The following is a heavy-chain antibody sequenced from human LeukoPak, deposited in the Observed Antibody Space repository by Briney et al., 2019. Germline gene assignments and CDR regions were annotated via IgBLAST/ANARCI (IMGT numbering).Heavy chain of an antibody. CDR1: GFPFIEYS. J-gene: IGHJ4*02. D-gene: IGHD1-1*01. CDR3: ARDHNYAFDN. V-gene: IGHV3-48*01. CDR2: IGIDSGNT. Sequence: GGSLRLSCTASGFPFIEYSMNWVRQAPGKGLEWISYIGIDSGNTKYADSVRGRFTISADKAKNSLYLQMNSLRVKDTAVYYCARDHNYAFDNWGQGTLVSVVS.